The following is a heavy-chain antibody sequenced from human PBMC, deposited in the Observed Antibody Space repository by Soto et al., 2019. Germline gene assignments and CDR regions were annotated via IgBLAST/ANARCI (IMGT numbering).Heavy chain of an antibody. CDR2: INPSGGST. CDR1: GYSFTSYY. D-gene: IGHD6-19*01. Sequence: QVQLVQSGAEVKKPGASVKVSCKASGYSFTSYYMHWVRQAPGQGLAWMGIINPSGGSTMYAQTFQDRVTITRDTSTSTLYMEMSSLRSEDTAVYYCARDVGGVAGTKDAFAIWGQGTMVTVSS. V-gene: IGHV1-46*01. J-gene: IGHJ3*02. CDR3: ARDVGGVAGTKDAFAI.